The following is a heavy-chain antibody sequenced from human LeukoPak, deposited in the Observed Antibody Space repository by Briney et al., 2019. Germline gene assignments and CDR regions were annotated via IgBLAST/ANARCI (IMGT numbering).Heavy chain of an antibody. CDR3: AWESSYGDYGYDFDI. Sequence: PGGSLRLSRAASGFTFDVYAMHWVRPAPGKGLEWVSGIRWNSGRIDYADSVKGRFTISSDNAKNTLYLQMNSLRAEDTAVYYFAWESSYGDYGYDFDIWGQGTMVTVSS. CDR2: IRWNSGRI. CDR1: GFTFDVYA. J-gene: IGHJ3*02. D-gene: IGHD4-17*01. V-gene: IGHV3-9*01.